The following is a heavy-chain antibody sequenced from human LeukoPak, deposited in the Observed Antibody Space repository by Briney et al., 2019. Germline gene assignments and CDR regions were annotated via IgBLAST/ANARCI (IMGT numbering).Heavy chain of an antibody. CDR2: MYWDGDK. D-gene: IGHD3-10*01. CDR3: ARSIGVLDY. Sequence: ESGPTLVKPTQTLTLTCDFSGFSLTTTGVGVGWIRQPPGKALEWLGSMYWDGDKRYRPSLKTRLTITKDTSKDQVVLTMTDMDPVDTATYYCARSIGVLDYWGQGILVTVSS. J-gene: IGHJ4*02. CDR1: GFSLTTTGVG. V-gene: IGHV2-5*02.